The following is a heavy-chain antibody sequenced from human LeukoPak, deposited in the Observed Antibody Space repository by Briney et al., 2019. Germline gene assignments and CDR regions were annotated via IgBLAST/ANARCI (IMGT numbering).Heavy chain of an antibody. CDR3: AKAPAYGVVPAAIRLDY. Sequence: GGSLRLSCAASGFTFSSYAMSWVRQAPGKGLEWVSAISGSGGSTYYADSVKGRFTISRDNSKNTLYLQMNSLRAEDTAVYYCAKAPAYGVVPAAIRLDYWGQGTLVTVSS. D-gene: IGHD2-2*02. V-gene: IGHV3-23*01. CDR2: ISGSGGST. CDR1: GFTFSSYA. J-gene: IGHJ4*02.